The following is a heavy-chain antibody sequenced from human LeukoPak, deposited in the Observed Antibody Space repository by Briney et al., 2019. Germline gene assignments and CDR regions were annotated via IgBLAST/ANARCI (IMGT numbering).Heavy chain of an antibody. CDR1: GGPFSGYY. D-gene: IGHD4-17*01. V-gene: IGHV4-34*01. J-gene: IGHJ4*02. Sequence: PETLSLTCAVYGGPFSGYYWNWIRQPPGKGLEWIGEINHNGYTNYNPSLESRVTISVDTSKNQFSLKVYSLTAADTAVYFCARAGTRDRSAVFDYWGQEILVTVSS. CDR2: INHNGYT. CDR3: ARAGTRDRSAVFDY.